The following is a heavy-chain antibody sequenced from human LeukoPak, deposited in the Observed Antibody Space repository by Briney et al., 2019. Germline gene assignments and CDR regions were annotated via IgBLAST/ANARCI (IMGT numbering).Heavy chain of an antibody. V-gene: IGHV4-34*01. D-gene: IGHD3-3*01. CDR1: GGSFSGYY. Sequence: SETLSLTCAVYGGSFSGYYWSWIRQPPGKGLEWIVEINHSGSTNYNPSLKSRVTISVVTSKNQFSLKLSSVTAADTAVYYCARKGPKVTIFGVVNRKTYMDVWGKGTTVTVSS. J-gene: IGHJ6*03. CDR2: INHSGST. CDR3: ARKGPKVTIFGVVNRKTYMDV.